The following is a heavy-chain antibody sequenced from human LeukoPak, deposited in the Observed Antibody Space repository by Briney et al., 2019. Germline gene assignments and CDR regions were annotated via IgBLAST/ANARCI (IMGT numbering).Heavy chain of an antibody. CDR2: ISDSAGTT. CDR3: AKSYYYGSGDYSLTAFDV. Sequence: GGSLRLSCTASGFTFSRYDMSWVRQAPGKGLEWVSGISDSAGTTYYADSVKGRFGISRDNPKNTLNLQMNSLRAEDTAVYYCAKSYYYGSGDYSLTAFDVWGQGTMVTVSS. V-gene: IGHV3-23*01. J-gene: IGHJ3*01. CDR1: GFTFSRYD. D-gene: IGHD3-10*01.